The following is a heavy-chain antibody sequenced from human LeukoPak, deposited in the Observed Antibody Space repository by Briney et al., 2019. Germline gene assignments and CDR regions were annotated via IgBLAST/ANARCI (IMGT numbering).Heavy chain of an antibody. V-gene: IGHV4-61*01. CDR2: IYYSGST. D-gene: IGHD3-10*01. CDR1: GGSVSSGSYY. J-gene: IGHJ6*02. Sequence: SETLSLTCTVSGGSVSSGSYYWTWIRQSPGKGLEWIGYIYYSGSTNYNPSLKSRVTISVDTSKNQFSLKLSSVTAADTAVYYWAGVGGSNYYYYGMDVWGQGTTVTVSS. CDR3: AGVGGSNYYYYGMDV.